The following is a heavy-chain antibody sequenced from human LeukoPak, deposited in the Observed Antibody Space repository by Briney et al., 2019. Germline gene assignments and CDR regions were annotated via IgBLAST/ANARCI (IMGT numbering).Heavy chain of an antibody. J-gene: IGHJ5*02. CDR2: ISAYNGKT. Sequence: ASVKVSCKASGYTFTSYGISWVRQAPGQGLEWMGWISAYNGKTNYAQKLQGRVTMTTDTSTSTAYMELRSLRSDDTAVYYCARYRAKYYYDSSGYDTGNWFDPWGQGTLVTVSS. V-gene: IGHV1-18*01. CDR3: ARYRAKYYYDSSGYDTGNWFDP. D-gene: IGHD3-22*01. CDR1: GYTFTSYG.